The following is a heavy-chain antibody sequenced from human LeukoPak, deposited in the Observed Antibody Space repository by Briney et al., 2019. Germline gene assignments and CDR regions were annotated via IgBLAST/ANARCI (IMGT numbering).Heavy chain of an antibody. J-gene: IGHJ4*01. CDR3: AKDKAGRGYSYGLYYFDY. V-gene: IGHV3-23*01. CDR1: GFTFITYA. D-gene: IGHD5-18*01. Sequence: PGGSLRLSCAASGFTFITYAMTWVRQAPGKGLEWVSAISGTGGSTYYADSVRGRFTISRDNSKNTLYLQMNSLRAEDTAVYYCAKDKAGRGYSYGLYYFDYWGQEPWSPSPQ. CDR2: ISGTGGST.